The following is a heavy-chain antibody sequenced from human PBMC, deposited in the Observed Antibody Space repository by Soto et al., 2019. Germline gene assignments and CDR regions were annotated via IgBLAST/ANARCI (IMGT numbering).Heavy chain of an antibody. V-gene: IGHV3-48*01. J-gene: IGHJ5*02. D-gene: IGHD3-22*01. CDR2: IRSSSSTI. CDR3: ARDRFDYYDSSGYWRFDP. Sequence: EVQLVESGGGLVQPGGSLRLSCAASGFTFGSYSMNWVRQAPGKGLEWVSYIRSSSSTIYYADSVQGQFTISRENAKIPLYLEVNSLRAEDTAVYYCARDRFDYYDSSGYWRFDPWGQGTLVTVSS. CDR1: GFTFGSYS.